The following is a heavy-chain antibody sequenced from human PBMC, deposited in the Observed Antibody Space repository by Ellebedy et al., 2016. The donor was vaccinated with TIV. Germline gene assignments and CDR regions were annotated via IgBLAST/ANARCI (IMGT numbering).Heavy chain of an antibody. V-gene: IGHV1-18*04. CDR2: ISAYNGNT. CDR3: ARDLAAGKQYYYYYGMDA. Sequence: AASVKVSCKASGYTFTSYGISWVRQAPGQGLEWMGWISAYNGNTNYAQRLQGRVTMTTDTSTSTAYMELRSLRSDDTAVYYCARDLAAGKQYYYYYGMDAWGQGTTVTVSS. CDR1: GYTFTSYG. J-gene: IGHJ6*02. D-gene: IGHD6-13*01.